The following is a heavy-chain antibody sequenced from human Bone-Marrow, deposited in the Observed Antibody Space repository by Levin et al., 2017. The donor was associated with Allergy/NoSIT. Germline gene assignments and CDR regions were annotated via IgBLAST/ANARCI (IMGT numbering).Heavy chain of an antibody. J-gene: IGHJ6*03. CDR3: ARGEREPNFYSYYMDV. CDR1: GYTFINFG. V-gene: IGHV1-18*01. D-gene: IGHD1-26*01. Sequence: ASVKVSCKASGYTFINFGVTWVRQAPGQGLEWMGWIDANNGDTNLAQKFQGRLTMTTDTSTSTAYMELRTLKSDDTAVYYCARGEREPNFYSYYMDVWGKGTTVTVSS. CDR2: IDANNGDT.